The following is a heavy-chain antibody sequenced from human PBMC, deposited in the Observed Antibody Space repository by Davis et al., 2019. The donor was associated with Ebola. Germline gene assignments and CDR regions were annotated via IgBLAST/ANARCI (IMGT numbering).Heavy chain of an antibody. J-gene: IGHJ6*03. CDR2: ITHSGST. Sequence: SETLSLTCTVSGGSISSGGYYWSWIRQPPGKGLEWIGEITHSGSTNYNPSLKRLVTISVDSSKNQFSLKSNSVTAADTAVYYCARSVYVIPYLFYYMDVWGKGTTVTVSS. D-gene: IGHD2-8*01. CDR1: GGSISSGGYY. CDR3: ARSVYVIPYLFYYMDV. V-gene: IGHV4-39*07.